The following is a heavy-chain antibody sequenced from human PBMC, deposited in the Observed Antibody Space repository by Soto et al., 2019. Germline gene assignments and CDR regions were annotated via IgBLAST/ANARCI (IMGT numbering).Heavy chain of an antibody. CDR2: IYATGTT. V-gene: IGHV4-4*07. J-gene: IGHJ5*02. Sequence: SETLSLTCTVSGASIGGFYWSWIRKSAGKGLERIGRIYATGTTDYNPSLKSRVMMSVDTSKKQFSLKLRSVTAADTAVYYCVRDGTKTLRDWFDPWGQGISVTGSS. CDR1: GASIGGFY. D-gene: IGHD1-1*01. CDR3: VRDGTKTLRDWFDP.